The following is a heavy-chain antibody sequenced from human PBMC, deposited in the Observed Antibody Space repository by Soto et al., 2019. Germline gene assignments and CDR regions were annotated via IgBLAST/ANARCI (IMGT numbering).Heavy chain of an antibody. CDR3: VVVIKRIYDAFDI. D-gene: IGHD3-22*01. CDR1: GFTFDDYA. V-gene: IGHV3-9*01. Sequence: GGSLRLSCAASGFTFDDYAMHWVRQAPGKGLEWVSGISWNSGSIGYANSVKGRFTISRDNAKNSLYLQMNSLRAEDTALYYCVVVIKRIYDAFDIWGQGTMVTVSS. CDR2: ISWNSGSI. J-gene: IGHJ3*02.